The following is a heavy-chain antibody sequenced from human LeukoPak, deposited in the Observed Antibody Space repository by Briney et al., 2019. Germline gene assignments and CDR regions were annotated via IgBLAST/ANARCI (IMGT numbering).Heavy chain of an antibody. D-gene: IGHD3-3*01. CDR1: GFTFSSYG. CDR2: IEYDGSNK. CDR3: AKSGSGYGFDI. J-gene: IGHJ3*02. Sequence: QSGGSLRLSCAASGFTFSSYGMHWVRQAPGKGLEWVAFIEYDGSNKYYADSVKGRFTISRDNSKNTLYLQMNSLRVEDTVVYYCAKSGSGYGFDIWGQGTMITVSS. V-gene: IGHV3-30*02.